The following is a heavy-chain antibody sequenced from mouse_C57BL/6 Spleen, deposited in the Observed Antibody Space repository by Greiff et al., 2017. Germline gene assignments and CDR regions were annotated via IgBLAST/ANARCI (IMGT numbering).Heavy chain of an antibody. CDR1: GYTFTSYW. CDR3: TREGDSYWYFDV. J-gene: IGHJ1*03. D-gene: IGHD3-3*01. V-gene: IGHV1-5*01. CDR2: IYPGNSDT. Sequence: VHVKQSGTVLARPGASVKMSCKTSGYTFTSYWMHWVKQRPGQGLEWIGAIYPGNSDTSYNQKFKGKAKLTAVTSASTAYMERSSLTNEDSAVYYCTREGDSYWYFDVWGTGTTVTVSS.